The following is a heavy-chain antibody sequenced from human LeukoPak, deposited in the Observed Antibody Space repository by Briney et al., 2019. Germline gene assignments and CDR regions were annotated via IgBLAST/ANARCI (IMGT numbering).Heavy chain of an antibody. CDR1: GGSISSGSYY. Sequence: SETLSLTCTVSGGSISSGSYYWGWIRQPPGKGLEWIGSIYYSGSTYYNPSLKSRVTISVDTSKNQFSLKLSSVTAADTAVYYCARVRSSGVSFDYWGQGTLVTVSS. V-gene: IGHV4-39*07. J-gene: IGHJ4*02. CDR3: ARVRSSGVSFDY. D-gene: IGHD6-19*01. CDR2: IYYSGST.